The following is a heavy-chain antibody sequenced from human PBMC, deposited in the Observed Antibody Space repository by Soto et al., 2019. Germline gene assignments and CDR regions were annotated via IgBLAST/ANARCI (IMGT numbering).Heavy chain of an antibody. CDR2: IWYDGSNK. CDR1: GFTFSSYG. D-gene: IGHD4-4*01. Sequence: PGGSLRLSCAASGFTFSSYGMHWVRQAPGKGLEWVAVIWYDGSNKYYADSVKGRFTISRDNSKNTLYLQMNSLRAEDTAVYYCARDRHSNYFQSRYYYYYGMDVWGQGTTVTVSS. CDR3: ARDRHSNYFQSRYYYYYGMDV. J-gene: IGHJ6*02. V-gene: IGHV3-33*01.